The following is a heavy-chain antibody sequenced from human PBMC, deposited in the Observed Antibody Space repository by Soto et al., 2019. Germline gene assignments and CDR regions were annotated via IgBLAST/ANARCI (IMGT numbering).Heavy chain of an antibody. CDR1: GFTFSSYA. CDR2: ISGSGGST. CDR3: AKAYYDSSGYFHPLDY. Sequence: GGSLRLSCAASGFTFSSYAMSWVRQAPGKGLEWVSAISGSGGSTYYADSVKGRFTISRDNSKNTLYLQMNSLRAEDTAVYYCAKAYYDSSGYFHPLDYWGQGTLVTVSS. D-gene: IGHD3-22*01. J-gene: IGHJ4*02. V-gene: IGHV3-23*01.